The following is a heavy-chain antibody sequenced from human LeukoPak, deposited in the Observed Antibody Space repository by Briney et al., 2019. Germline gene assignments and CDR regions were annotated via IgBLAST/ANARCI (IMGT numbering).Heavy chain of an antibody. J-gene: IGHJ6*02. D-gene: IGHD6-13*01. CDR1: GFTFSSYS. Sequence: PGGSLRLSCAASGFTFSSYSMNWVRQAPGKGLEWVSYISSSSSTIYYADSVKGRFTISRDNAKNSLYLQMNSLRDEDTAVYYCAREPTSSSWYGVGYYYYGMDVWGQGTTVTVSS. CDR3: AREPTSSSWYGVGYYYYGMDV. V-gene: IGHV3-48*02. CDR2: ISSSSSTI.